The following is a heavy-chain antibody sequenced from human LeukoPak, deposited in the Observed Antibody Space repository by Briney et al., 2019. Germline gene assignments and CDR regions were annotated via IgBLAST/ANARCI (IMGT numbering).Heavy chain of an antibody. J-gene: IGHJ4*02. CDR2: IYHSGST. V-gene: IGHV4-38-2*01. Sequence: PSETLSLTCAVSGYSISSGYYWGWIRQPPGKGLEWIGSIYHSGSTYYNPSLKSRVTISVDTSKNQFSLKLSSVTTADTAVYYCARGESMYYYDSSGPLDYWGQGTLVTVSS. D-gene: IGHD3-22*01. CDR3: ARGESMYYYDSSGPLDY. CDR1: GYSISSGYY.